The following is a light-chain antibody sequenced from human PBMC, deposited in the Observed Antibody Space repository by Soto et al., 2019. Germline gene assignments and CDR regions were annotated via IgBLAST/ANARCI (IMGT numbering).Light chain of an antibody. Sequence: ALTQPRSVSGSPGQSVTISCTGTSSDVGGYNYVSWYQQHPGKAPKLMIYDVSKRPSGVLDRFSGSKSGNTASLTISGLQAEDEADYYCCSYAGSYTFVFGTGTKVTVL. CDR1: SSDVGGYNY. J-gene: IGLJ1*01. CDR2: DVS. CDR3: CSYAGSYTFV. V-gene: IGLV2-11*01.